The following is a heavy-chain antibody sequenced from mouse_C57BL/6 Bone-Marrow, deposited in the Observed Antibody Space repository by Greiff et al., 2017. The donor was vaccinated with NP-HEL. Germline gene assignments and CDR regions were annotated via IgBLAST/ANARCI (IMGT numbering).Heavy chain of an antibody. V-gene: IGHV1-19*01. Sequence: VQLQQSGPVLVKPGASVKMSCKASGYTFTDYYMNWVKQSPGKSLEWIGVINPYNGGTSYNQKFKGKATLTVDKSSSTAYMELNSLTSEDSAVYYCARYSYDSPPYAMDYWGQGTSVTVSS. D-gene: IGHD2-12*01. CDR1: GYTFTDYY. J-gene: IGHJ4*01. CDR2: INPYNGGT. CDR3: ARYSYDSPPYAMDY.